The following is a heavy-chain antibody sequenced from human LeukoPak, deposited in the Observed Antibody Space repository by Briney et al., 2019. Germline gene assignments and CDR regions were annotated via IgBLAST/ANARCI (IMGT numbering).Heavy chain of an antibody. J-gene: IGHJ4*02. CDR2: IYYSGST. CDR1: GGSISSFY. CDR3: ARGSFSVAGTLGY. Sequence: SETLSLTCTVSGGSISSFYWSWIRQPPGKGLEWIGYIYYSGSTNYNPSLKSRVTISVDTSKNHFSLKLTSVTAADTAIYYCARGSFSVAGTLGYWGQGTLVTVSS. V-gene: IGHV4-59*01. D-gene: IGHD6-19*01.